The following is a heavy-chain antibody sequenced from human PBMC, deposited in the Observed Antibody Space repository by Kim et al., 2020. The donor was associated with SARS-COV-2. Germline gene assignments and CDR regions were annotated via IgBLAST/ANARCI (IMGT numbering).Heavy chain of an antibody. D-gene: IGHD6-13*01. V-gene: IGHV4-34*01. CDR1: GGSFSGYY. J-gene: IGHJ4*02. CDR3: ARGRSRSSSWYPPGSSGY. Sequence: SETLSLTCAVYGGSFSGYYWSWIRQPPGKGLEWIGEINHSGSTNYNPSLKSRVTISVDTSKNQFSLKLSSVTAADTAVYYCARGRSRSSSWYPPGSSGYWGQGTLVTVSS. CDR2: INHSGST.